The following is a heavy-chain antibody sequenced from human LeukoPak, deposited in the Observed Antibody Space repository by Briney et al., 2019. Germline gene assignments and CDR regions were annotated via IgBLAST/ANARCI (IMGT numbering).Heavy chain of an antibody. J-gene: IGHJ2*01. V-gene: IGHV4-59*01. CDR1: GGSISSYY. CDR2: IYYSGST. CDR3: ARDYGDHGSNWYFDL. D-gene: IGHD4-17*01. Sequence: PSETLSLTCTVSGGSISSYYWSWIRQPPGKGLEWIGYIYYSGSTNYNPSLKSRVTISVDTSKNQFSLKLSSVTAADTAVYYCARDYGDHGSNWYFDLWGHGRSATVSS.